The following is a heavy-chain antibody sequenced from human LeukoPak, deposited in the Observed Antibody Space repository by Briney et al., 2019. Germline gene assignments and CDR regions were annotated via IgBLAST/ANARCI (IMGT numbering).Heavy chain of an antibody. Sequence: SETLSLTCAVYGGSFSGYYWSWIRQPPGKGLEWIGEINHSGSTNYNPSLKSRVTISVDTSKNQFSLKLSSVTAADTAVYYCARHEPRGNYYGMDVWGQGTTVTVSS. V-gene: IGHV4-34*01. CDR2: INHSGST. D-gene: IGHD1-26*01. J-gene: IGHJ6*02. CDR3: ARHEPRGNYYGMDV. CDR1: GGSFSGYY.